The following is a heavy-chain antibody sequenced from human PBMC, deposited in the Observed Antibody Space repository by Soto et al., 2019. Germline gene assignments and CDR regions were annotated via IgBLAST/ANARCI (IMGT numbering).Heavy chain of an antibody. J-gene: IGHJ4*02. CDR1: GYTFTSYV. D-gene: IGHD6-19*01. CDR2: ISAYNGNT. V-gene: IGHV1-18*01. Sequence: ASVKVSCKASGYTFTSYVISWVRQAPGQGLEWMGWISAYNGNTNYAQKLQGRVTMTTDTSTSTAYMELRSLRSDDTAVYYCARVVWLTTEYYFDYWGQGTLVTVSS. CDR3: ARVVWLTTEYYFDY.